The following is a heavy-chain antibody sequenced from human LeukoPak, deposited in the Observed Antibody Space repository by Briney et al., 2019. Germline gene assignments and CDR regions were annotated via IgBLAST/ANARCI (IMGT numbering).Heavy chain of an antibody. CDR2: ISGSGGRT. V-gene: IGHV3-23*01. Sequence: GGSLSLFCAASGLPFHRYALSGVRPAPGRGGAGVSGISGSGGRTYYADSVKGRFTISRDNSKNTLYLQMNSLRAEDTAVYYCTRGLTIARGSRYYYYYYGMDVWGQGTTVTVSS. D-gene: IGHD3-10*01. CDR3: TRGLTIARGSRYYYYYYGMDV. J-gene: IGHJ6*02. CDR1: GLPFHRYA.